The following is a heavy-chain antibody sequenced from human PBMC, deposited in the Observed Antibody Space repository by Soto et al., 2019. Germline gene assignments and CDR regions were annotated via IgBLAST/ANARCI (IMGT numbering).Heavy chain of an antibody. CDR3: ARDHDFSAMVPYYYCGMDV. J-gene: IGHJ6*02. Sequence: QVQLVQSGAEVKKPGSSVKVSCKASGGTFSSYAISWVRQAPGQGLEWMGGIIPIFGTANYAQKFQGRVTITAAKSTSTAYMGLSSLRSEDTAVYYCARDHDFSAMVPYYYCGMDVWGQGTTVTVSS. V-gene: IGHV1-69*06. D-gene: IGHD5-18*01. CDR1: GGTFSSYA. CDR2: IIPIFGTA.